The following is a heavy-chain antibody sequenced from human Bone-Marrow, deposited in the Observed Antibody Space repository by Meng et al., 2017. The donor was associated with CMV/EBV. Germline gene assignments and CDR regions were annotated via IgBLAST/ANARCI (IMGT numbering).Heavy chain of an antibody. CDR3: ARDDLGYYSRAKQSYGMDV. Sequence: SETLSLTCTVSGGSISSYYWSWIRQPPGKGLEWIGYIYYSGSTNYNPSLKSRVTISVDTSKNQFSLKLSSVTAADTAVYYCARDDLGYYSRAKQSYGMDVWGQGTTVTVSS. CDR1: GGSISSYY. V-gene: IGHV4-59*01. J-gene: IGHJ6*02. CDR2: IYYSGST. D-gene: IGHD3-22*01.